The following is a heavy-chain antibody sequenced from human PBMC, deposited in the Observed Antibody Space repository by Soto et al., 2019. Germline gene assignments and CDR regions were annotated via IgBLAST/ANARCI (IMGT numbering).Heavy chain of an antibody. CDR2: TYFRSKWYN. V-gene: IGHV6-1*01. J-gene: IGHJ4*02. CDR1: GDSVSSNSAA. CDR3: ARDRLVADYFDY. D-gene: IGHD5-12*01. Sequence: SQTLSLTCAISGDSVSSNSAAWNLVRQSPSRGLEWLGRTYFRSKWYNDYAVSVKSRITINPDTSKNQFSLQLNSVTPEYTAVYYCARDRLVADYFDYWGQGTLVTVSS.